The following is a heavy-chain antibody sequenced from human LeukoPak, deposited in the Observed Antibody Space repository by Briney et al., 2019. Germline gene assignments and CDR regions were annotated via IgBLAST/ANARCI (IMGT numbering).Heavy chain of an antibody. Sequence: PSETLSLTCTVSGGSISSYYWSWIRQPAGKGLEWIGRIYTSGSTNYNPSLKSRVTMSVDTSKNQFSLKLSSVTAADTAVYYCARVGRLGDPEIHFDYWGQGTLVTVSS. V-gene: IGHV4-4*07. CDR1: GGSISSYY. CDR2: IYTSGST. CDR3: ARVGRLGDPEIHFDY. J-gene: IGHJ4*02. D-gene: IGHD2-21*01.